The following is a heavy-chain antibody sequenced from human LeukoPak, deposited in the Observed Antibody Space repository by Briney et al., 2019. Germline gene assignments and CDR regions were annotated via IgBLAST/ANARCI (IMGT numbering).Heavy chain of an antibody. CDR1: GFSFSGYW. Sequence: GSLRLSCAASGFSFSGYWMTWVRQAPGKGLEWVANIKEGGSEKYYADFVKGRFTISRDNAKNSLDLQMNSLRAEDTAVYYCARRGSTDYWGQGTLVTVSS. CDR3: ARRGSTDY. V-gene: IGHV3-7*03. J-gene: IGHJ4*02. CDR2: IKEGGSEK. D-gene: IGHD2/OR15-2a*01.